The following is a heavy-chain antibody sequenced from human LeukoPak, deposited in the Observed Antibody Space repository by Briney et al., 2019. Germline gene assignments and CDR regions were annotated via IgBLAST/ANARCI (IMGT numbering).Heavy chain of an antibody. CDR2: IYYSGST. D-gene: IGHD2-2*01. CDR1: GGSISSSSYY. CDR3: ARHTYQLPSDD. J-gene: IGHJ4*01. Sequence: SETLSLTCTVSGGSISSSSYYWGWIRQPPGKGLEWIGSIYYSGSTYYNPSLKGRVTISVDTSKNQFSLKLSSVTAADMAVYYCARHTYQLPSDDWGQGTLVTVSS. V-gene: IGHV4-39*01.